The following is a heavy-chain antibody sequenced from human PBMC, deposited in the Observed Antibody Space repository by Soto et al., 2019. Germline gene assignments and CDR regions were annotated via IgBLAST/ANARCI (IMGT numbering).Heavy chain of an antibody. Sequence: QITLKESGPTLVKPTQTLTLTCTFSGFSLSTSGVGVGWIRQPPGKALEWLAVIYWDDGKRYSPSLKTRVTITKDTSKNQAVLTMTNMGPVDTATYFCAHSNCSSGRCHAFGLAYWGQGTLVTVSS. CDR3: AHSNCSSGRCHAFGLAY. V-gene: IGHV2-5*02. J-gene: IGHJ4*02. D-gene: IGHD2-2*01. CDR1: GFSLSTSGVG. CDR2: IYWDDGK.